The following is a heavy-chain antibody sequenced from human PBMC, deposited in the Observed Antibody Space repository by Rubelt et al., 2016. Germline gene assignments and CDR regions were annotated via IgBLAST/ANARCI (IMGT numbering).Heavy chain of an antibody. Sequence: QVQLQQWGAGLLKPSETLSLTCAVYGGSFTDYYRTWIRQPPGKGLEWIGEINHSGNTNYNSSLKSRATISVDTSKSQFSLSLSSMTATATAMNYCTRSGGIMHFPYFDFWGQDDLVTSSS. D-gene: IGHD6-25*01. CDR2: INHSGNT. J-gene: IGHJ4*01. CDR1: GGSFTDYY. V-gene: IGHV4-34*01. CDR3: TRSGGIMHFPYFDF.